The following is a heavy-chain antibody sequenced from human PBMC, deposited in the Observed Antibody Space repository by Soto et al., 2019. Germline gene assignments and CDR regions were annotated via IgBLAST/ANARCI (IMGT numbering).Heavy chain of an antibody. J-gene: IGHJ4*02. Sequence: QVELVQSGAEEKKPGASVKVSCKASGYTFTRYAMHWMRQAPGQRLEWMGWINAGNGNTKYSQKFQGRVTITRDTSASTAYMELSSLRSEDTAVYYCARGITIPTPHDYWGQGTLVTVSS. D-gene: IGHD3-3*01. CDR1: GYTFTRYA. CDR3: ARGITIPTPHDY. CDR2: INAGNGNT. V-gene: IGHV1-3*05.